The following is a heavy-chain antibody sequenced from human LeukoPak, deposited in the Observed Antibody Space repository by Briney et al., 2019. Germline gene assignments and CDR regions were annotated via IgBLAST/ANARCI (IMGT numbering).Heavy chain of an antibody. D-gene: IGHD6-19*01. CDR3: TTDPNLQWLPLY. V-gene: IGHV3-15*01. J-gene: IGHJ4*02. CDR1: GFTFSNAW. CDR2: IKSKTAGGTT. Sequence: GGSLRLSCAASGFTFSNAWMSWVRQAPGKGLEWVGRIKSKTAGGTTDYAAPVKGRFTISRDDSKNTLYLQMNSLKTEDTAVYYCTTDPNLQWLPLYWGQGTLVTVSS.